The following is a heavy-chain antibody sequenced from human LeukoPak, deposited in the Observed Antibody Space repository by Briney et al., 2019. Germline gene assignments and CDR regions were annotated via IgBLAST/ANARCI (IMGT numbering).Heavy chain of an antibody. D-gene: IGHD4-17*01. CDR3: ARRAGEYSHPYDY. Sequence: GGSLRLSCTVSGFTVSINSMSWVRQAPGKGLEWVSFIYSGGNTRYSDSVKGRFTISRDNSKNTLYLQMNSLRAEDTAVYYCARRAGEYSHPYDYWGQGTLVTVSS. V-gene: IGHV3-53*01. J-gene: IGHJ4*02. CDR1: GFTVSINS. CDR2: IYSGGNT.